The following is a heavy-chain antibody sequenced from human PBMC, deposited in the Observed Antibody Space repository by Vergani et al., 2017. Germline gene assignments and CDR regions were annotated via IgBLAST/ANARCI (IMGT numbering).Heavy chain of an antibody. CDR3: AGAGYSYVTYPPPHYGMDV. J-gene: IGHJ6*02. CDR1: GGTFSSYA. V-gene: IGHV1-69*01. D-gene: IGHD5-18*01. Sequence: QVQLVQSGAEVKKPGSSVKVSCKASGGTFSSYAISWVRQAPGQGLEWMGGIIPIFGTANYAQKFQGRVTITADESTSTDYMELSSLRSEDTAVYYCAGAGYSYVTYPPPHYGMDVWGQGTTVTVSS. CDR2: IIPIFGTA.